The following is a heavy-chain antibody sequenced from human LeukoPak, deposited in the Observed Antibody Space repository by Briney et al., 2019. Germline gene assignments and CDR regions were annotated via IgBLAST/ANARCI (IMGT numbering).Heavy chain of an antibody. D-gene: IGHD3-10*01. V-gene: IGHV3-23*01. J-gene: IGHJ4*02. CDR3: AEGWNYYGSGSYYNPYFDY. Sequence: PGGSLRLSCAASGFTFSSYAMSWVRQAPGKGLEWVSALSGSGGSTYYADSVKARFTISRDKSKNTLYLQVNSLKAEDTAVYYCAEGWNYYGSGSYYNPYFDYWGPRTLVTVSS. CDR1: GFTFSSYA. CDR2: LSGSGGST.